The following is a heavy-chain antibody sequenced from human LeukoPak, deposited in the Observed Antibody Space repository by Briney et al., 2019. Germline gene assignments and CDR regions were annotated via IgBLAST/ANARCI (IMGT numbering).Heavy chain of an antibody. CDR3: ARGQLNYRY. D-gene: IGHD1-1*01. V-gene: IGHV4-59*01. CDR1: GGSISSYY. J-gene: IGHJ4*02. Sequence: PSETLSLTCTVSGGSISSYYWSWIRQPPGKGLEWIGYIYYSGSTNYNPSLKSRVTISVDTSKNQFSLKLSSVTAADTAVYYCARGQLNYRYWGQGTLVTVSS. CDR2: IYYSGST.